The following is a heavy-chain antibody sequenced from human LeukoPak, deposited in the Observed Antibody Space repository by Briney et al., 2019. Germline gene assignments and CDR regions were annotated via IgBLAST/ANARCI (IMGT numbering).Heavy chain of an antibody. V-gene: IGHV1-24*01. Sequence: GASVKVSCKVSGYTLTELSMHWVRQAPGKGLEWMGGFDPEDGETIYAQKFQGRVTITRNTSISTAYMELSSLRSEDTAVYYCEKDDYWGQGTLVTVSS. J-gene: IGHJ4*02. CDR3: EKDDY. CDR2: FDPEDGET. CDR1: GYTLTELS.